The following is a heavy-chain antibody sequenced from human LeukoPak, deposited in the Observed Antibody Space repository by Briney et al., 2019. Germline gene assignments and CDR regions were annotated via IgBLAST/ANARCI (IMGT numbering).Heavy chain of an antibody. J-gene: IGHJ4*02. D-gene: IGHD3-10*01. V-gene: IGHV1-69*06. CDR3: ARDPVRGRSARGPYFDY. CDR2: IIPIFGTA. Sequence: ASVKVSCKASGYTFTSYGISWVRQAPGQGLEWMGGIIPIFGTANYAQKFQGRVTITADKSTSTAYMELSSLRSEDTAVYYCARDPVRGRSARGPYFDYWGQGTLVTVSS. CDR1: GYTFTSYG.